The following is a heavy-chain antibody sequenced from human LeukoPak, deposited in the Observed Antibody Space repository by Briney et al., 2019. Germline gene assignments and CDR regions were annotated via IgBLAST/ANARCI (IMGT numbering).Heavy chain of an antibody. V-gene: IGHV3-21*04. CDR3: AKESYYDFWSGYYIPADYYYGMDV. J-gene: IGHJ6*02. CDR2: ISSSSSYI. Sequence: GGSLRLSCAASGFTFSSYSMNWVRQAPGKGLEWVSSISSSSSYIYYADSVKGRFTISRDNSKNTLYLQMNSLRAEDTAVYYCAKESYYDFWSGYYIPADYYYGMDVWGQGTTVTVSS. CDR1: GFTFSSYS. D-gene: IGHD3-3*01.